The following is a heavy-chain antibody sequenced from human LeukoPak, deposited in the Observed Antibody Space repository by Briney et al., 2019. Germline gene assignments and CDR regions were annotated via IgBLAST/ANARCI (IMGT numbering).Heavy chain of an antibody. V-gene: IGHV4-34*01. J-gene: IGHJ4*02. CDR1: GGSVSGYY. CDR3: ARGDYSNKLDY. Sequence: PSETLSLTCAVYGGSVSGYYWSWIRQPPGKGLEWIGEINHSGSTNYNPSLKSRVTISVDTSKNQFSLKLSSVTAADTAVYYCARGDYSNKLDYWGQGTLVTVSS. CDR2: INHSGST. D-gene: IGHD4-11*01.